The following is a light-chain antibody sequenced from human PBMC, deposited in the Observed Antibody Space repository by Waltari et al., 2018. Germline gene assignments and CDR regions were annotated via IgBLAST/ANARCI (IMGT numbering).Light chain of an antibody. CDR3: QQFDTPLS. J-gene: IGKJ4*01. Sequence: DIQMTQSPPSLSASVGDRVTITCQASQDIRNYLNWYQQKAGKAPTLLIYDASKLETGVPSRFSGSGSGTDFTFTISSLQPEDIATYYCQQFDTPLSFGGGTKVEIK. CDR2: DAS. CDR1: QDIRNY. V-gene: IGKV1-33*01.